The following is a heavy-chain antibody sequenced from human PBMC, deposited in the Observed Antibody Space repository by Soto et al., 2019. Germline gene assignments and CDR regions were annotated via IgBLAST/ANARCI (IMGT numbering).Heavy chain of an antibody. CDR1: GYTFTSYD. Sequence: ASVKVSCKASGYTFTSYDINWVRQATGQGLEWMGWMNPNSGNTGYAQKFRGRVTMTRNTSISTAYMELSSLRSEDTAVYYCARPLIPREYRPTTVTPYWYFDLWGRGTLVTVSS. J-gene: IGHJ2*01. CDR2: MNPNSGNT. V-gene: IGHV1-8*01. D-gene: IGHD4-17*01. CDR3: ARPLIPREYRPTTVTPYWYFDL.